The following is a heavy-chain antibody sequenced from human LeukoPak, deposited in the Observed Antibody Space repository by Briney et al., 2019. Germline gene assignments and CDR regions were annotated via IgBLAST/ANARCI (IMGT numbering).Heavy chain of an antibody. CDR1: GFTFSSYW. CDR3: AKSETDESTKFSGSFDYYFDY. D-gene: IGHD1-26*01. V-gene: IGHV3-30*02. Sequence: GGSLRLSCEASGFTFSSYWMHWVRQAPGKGLEWVAFIRYDGSNKYYADSVKGRFTISRDNSKNTLYLQMNSLRAEDTAVYYGAKSETDESTKFSGSFDYYFDYWGQGTLVAVSS. J-gene: IGHJ4*02. CDR2: IRYDGSNK.